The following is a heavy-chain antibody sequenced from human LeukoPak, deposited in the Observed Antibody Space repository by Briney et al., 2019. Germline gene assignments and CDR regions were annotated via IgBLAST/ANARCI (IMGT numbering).Heavy chain of an antibody. CDR3: ARGGNLVQGVTILYGMDV. V-gene: IGHV1-8*01. CDR2: MNPNSGNT. J-gene: IGHJ6*02. Sequence: GASLKVSCKSSGYSFSTFDINWVRQATGQGLEWMGWMNPNSGNTNYEQKFQGRLTMTRDTSISTAYMELSSLRSEDTAVYYCARGGNLVQGVTILYGMDVWGQGTTVTVSS. CDR1: GYSFSTFD. D-gene: IGHD3-10*01.